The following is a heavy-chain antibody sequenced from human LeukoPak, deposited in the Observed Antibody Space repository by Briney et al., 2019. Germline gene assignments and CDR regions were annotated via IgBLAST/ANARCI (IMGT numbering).Heavy chain of an antibody. V-gene: IGHV4-39*07. CDR3: ATSHGTGRLTLLFDY. J-gene: IGHJ4*02. CDR2: IYYSGST. Sequence: KPSETLSLTCTVSGGSISSSSYYWGWIRQPPGKGLEWIGSIYYSGSTYYNPSLKSRVTISVDTSKNQFSLKLSSVTAADTAVYYCATSHGTGRLTLLFDYWGQGTLVTVSS. D-gene: IGHD3/OR15-3a*01. CDR1: GGSISSSSYY.